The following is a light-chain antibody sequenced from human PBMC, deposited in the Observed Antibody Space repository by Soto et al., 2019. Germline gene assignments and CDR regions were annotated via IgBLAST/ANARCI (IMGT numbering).Light chain of an antibody. J-gene: IGKJ1*01. CDR1: QSLSTS. CDR3: QVRDVWPS. CDR2: DAS. Sequence: IVLTQSPVTLALSPGERAVLSCRASQSLSTSLAWYQHKPGQAPRLFIYDASKRAPGVPARFSGSGSGTDFTLTISSLEPEDFAVYYCQVRDVWPSFGQGTKVEIK. V-gene: IGKV3-11*01.